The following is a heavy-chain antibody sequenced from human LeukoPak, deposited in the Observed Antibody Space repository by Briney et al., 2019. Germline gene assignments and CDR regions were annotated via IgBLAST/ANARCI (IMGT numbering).Heavy chain of an antibody. V-gene: IGHV1-2*02. D-gene: IGHD2-21*02. CDR3: ERSMVVTAPPVGWFDP. CDR2: INPNSGGT. Sequence: GASVKVSCKASGYTFTGYYMHWVRQAPGQALEWMGWINPNSGGTNYAQKFQGRVTMTRDTSISTAYMALSRLRSDDTAVYYCERSMVVTAPPVGWFDPWGQGTLVTVSS. CDR1: GYTFTGYY. J-gene: IGHJ5*02.